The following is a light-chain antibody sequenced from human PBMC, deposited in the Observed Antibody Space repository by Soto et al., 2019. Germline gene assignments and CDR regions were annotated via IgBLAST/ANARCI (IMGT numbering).Light chain of an antibody. CDR3: LQDYSYPRT. CDR2: AAS. J-gene: IGKJ1*01. Sequence: AIQMTQSPSSLSASVGDRVTITCRASQAISIDVGWYHQKPGEAPQLVIYAASRLQSGVPSRFSGSGSATDFTLTISSLQPEDSATYYCLQDYSYPRTFGQGTKVDIK. V-gene: IGKV1-6*01. CDR1: QAISID.